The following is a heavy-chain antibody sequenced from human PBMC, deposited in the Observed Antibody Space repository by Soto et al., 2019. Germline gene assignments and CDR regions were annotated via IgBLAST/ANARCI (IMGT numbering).Heavy chain of an antibody. CDR2: INPSGGST. CDR1: GYTFTSYY. CDR3: ARITDSSGPSGDAFDI. J-gene: IGHJ3*02. V-gene: IGHV1-46*01. D-gene: IGHD3-22*01. Sequence: ASVKVSCKASGYTFTSYYMHWVRQAPGQGLEWMGIINPSGGSTSYAQKFQGRVTMTRDTSTSTVYMELSSLRSEDTAVYYCARITDSSGPSGDAFDIWGQGTMVTVS.